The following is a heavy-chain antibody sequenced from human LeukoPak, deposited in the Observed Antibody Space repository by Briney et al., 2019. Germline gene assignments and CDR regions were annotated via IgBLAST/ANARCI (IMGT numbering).Heavy chain of an antibody. CDR3: ARDSAGIAVNFDY. CDR1: GYTFTSYA. Sequence: ASVKVSCKASGYTFTSYAMHWVRQAPGQRLEWMGWINAGNGNTKYSQKFQGRVTITRDTSASTAYMELSSLRSEDTAVYYCARDSAGIAVNFDYWGQGTLVTVSS. D-gene: IGHD6-19*01. J-gene: IGHJ4*02. CDR2: INAGNGNT. V-gene: IGHV1-3*01.